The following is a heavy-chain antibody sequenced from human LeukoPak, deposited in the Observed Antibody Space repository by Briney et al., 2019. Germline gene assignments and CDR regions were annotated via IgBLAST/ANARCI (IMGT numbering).Heavy chain of an antibody. CDR1: GFTFSNYW. J-gene: IGHJ5*02. CDR2: IKSDGYST. V-gene: IGHV3-74*01. Sequence: GGSLRLSCAASGFTFSNYWMHWVRQAPGKGLVWVSRIKSDGYSTTYADSVKGRFTISRDNSKNTLYLQMNSLRADDTAVYYCARASSGVLRYFDWSLFDPWGQGTLVTVSS. CDR3: ARASSGVLRYFDWSLFDP. D-gene: IGHD3-9*01.